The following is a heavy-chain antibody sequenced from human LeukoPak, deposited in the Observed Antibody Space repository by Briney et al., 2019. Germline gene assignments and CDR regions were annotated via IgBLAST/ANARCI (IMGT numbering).Heavy chain of an antibody. Sequence: QPGGSLRLSCAASGFTLSSYWMSWVRQAPGKGLEGVANIKQDGSEKYYVDSVKGRFTISRDNAKNSLYLQMNSLRAEDTAVYYCARDNGGATPHFDYWGQGTLVTVSS. J-gene: IGHJ4*02. V-gene: IGHV3-7*01. CDR3: ARDNGGATPHFDY. D-gene: IGHD1-26*01. CDR1: GFTLSSYW. CDR2: IKQDGSEK.